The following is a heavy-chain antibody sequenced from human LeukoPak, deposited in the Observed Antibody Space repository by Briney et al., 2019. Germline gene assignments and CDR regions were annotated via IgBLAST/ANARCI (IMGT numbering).Heavy chain of an antibody. J-gene: IGHJ4*02. CDR3: ATYRQVLLPFES. CDR1: GFTFSTFA. D-gene: IGHD2-8*02. V-gene: IGHV3-23*01. Sequence: PGGSLRLSCEASGFTFSTFAMIWVRQPPGKGLEWVPSIFPSGGEIHYADSVRGRFTISRDNSKSTLSLQMNSLRAEDTAIYYCATYRQVLLPFESWGQGTLVTVSS. CDR2: IFPSGGEI.